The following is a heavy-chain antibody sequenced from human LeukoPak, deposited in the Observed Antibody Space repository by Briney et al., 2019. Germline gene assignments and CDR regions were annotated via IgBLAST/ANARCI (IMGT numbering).Heavy chain of an antibody. CDR1: GGSISSSSYY. CDR3: ARRHEDTAMVTFDY. Sequence: SETLSLTCTVSGGSISSSSYYWGWIRQPPGKGLEWIGSIYYSGSTYYNPSLKSRVTISVDTSKNQFSLKLSSVTAADTAVYYCARRHEDTAMVTFDYWGQGTLVTVSS. D-gene: IGHD5-18*01. CDR2: IYYSGST. V-gene: IGHV4-39*01. J-gene: IGHJ4*02.